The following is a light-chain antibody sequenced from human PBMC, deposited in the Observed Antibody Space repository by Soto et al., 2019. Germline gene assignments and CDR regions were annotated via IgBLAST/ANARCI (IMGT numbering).Light chain of an antibody. V-gene: IGKV1-5*03. CDR2: KAS. Sequence: DIQMTQSPSTLSASVGDRVTITCRASQSISWWLAWYQQKPGKAPKLLIYKASILESGVPSRFSGSGSGTALTLTSSSLQADDIATYYWQQYCSPWTFGQGTKVEIK. J-gene: IGKJ1*01. CDR1: QSISWW. CDR3: QQYCSPWT.